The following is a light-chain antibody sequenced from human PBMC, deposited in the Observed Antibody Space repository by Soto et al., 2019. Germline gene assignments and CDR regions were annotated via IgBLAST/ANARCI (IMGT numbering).Light chain of an antibody. CDR2: AAS. V-gene: IGKV1-39*01. Sequence: DIQMTQSPSSLSASVGDRVTITCRASQSISSYLNWYQQKPGKAPKLLIYAASSLQSGVPSRFSGSGSGTDFTLNISSLPPEDFATYYCQQSYSTPFTFGPGTKVD. CDR3: QQSYSTPFT. CDR1: QSISSY. J-gene: IGKJ3*01.